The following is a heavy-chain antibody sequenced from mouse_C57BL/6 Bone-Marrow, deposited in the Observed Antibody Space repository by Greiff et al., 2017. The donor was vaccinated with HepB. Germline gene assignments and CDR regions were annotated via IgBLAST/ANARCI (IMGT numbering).Heavy chain of an antibody. D-gene: IGHD2-4*01. J-gene: IGHJ4*01. CDR2: ISSGSSTI. CDR1: GFTFSDYG. CDR3: AREGYYDFYYAMDY. V-gene: IGHV5-17*01. Sequence: DVQLVESGGGLVKPGGSLKLSCAASGFTFSDYGMHWVRQAPEKGLEWVAYISSGSSTIYYADTVKGRFTISRDNAKNTLFLQMTSLRSEDTAMYYCAREGYYDFYYAMDYWGQGTSVTVSS.